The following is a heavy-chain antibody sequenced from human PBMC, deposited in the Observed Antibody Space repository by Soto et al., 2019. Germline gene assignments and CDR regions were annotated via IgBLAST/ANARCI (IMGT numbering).Heavy chain of an antibody. V-gene: IGHV1-18*01. J-gene: IGHJ3*02. CDR3: AREEQDILTGPMDAFDI. Sequence: ASVKVSCEASGYTFTSYGISWVRQAPGQGLEWMGWISAYNGNTNYAQKLQGRVTMTADTSTSTAYMELRSLRSDDTAVYYCAREEQDILTGPMDAFDIWGQGTMVTVSS. D-gene: IGHD3-9*01. CDR1: GYTFTSYG. CDR2: ISAYNGNT.